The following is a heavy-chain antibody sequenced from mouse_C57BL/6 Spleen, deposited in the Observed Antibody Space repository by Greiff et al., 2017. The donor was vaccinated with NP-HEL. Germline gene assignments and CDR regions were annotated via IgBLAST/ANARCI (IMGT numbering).Heavy chain of an antibody. D-gene: IGHD1-1*01. CDR1: GYAFSSSW. CDR2: IYPGDGGT. CDR3: ARPHYYGSSAYYAMDY. Sequence: QVQLQQSGPELVKPGASVKISCKASGYAFSSSWMNWVKQRPGKGLEWIGRIYPGDGGTNYNGKFKGKATLTADKSSSTAYMQLSSLTSEDSAVYFCARPHYYGSSAYYAMDYWGQGTSVTVSS. J-gene: IGHJ4*01. V-gene: IGHV1-82*01.